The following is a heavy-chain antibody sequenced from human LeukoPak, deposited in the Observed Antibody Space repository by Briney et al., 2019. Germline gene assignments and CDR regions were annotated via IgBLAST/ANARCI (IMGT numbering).Heavy chain of an antibody. Sequence: PGGSLRLSCAASGFTFSGYGMHWVRQAPGKGLEWVAFIRYDGSNKYYADSVKGRFTISRDNSKNTLYLQMNSLRAEDTAVYYCASRGGDIVVVPAAIASYYYYMDVWGKGTTVTVSS. J-gene: IGHJ6*03. D-gene: IGHD2-2*02. CDR3: ASRGGDIVVVPAAIASYYYYMDV. V-gene: IGHV3-30*02. CDR1: GFTFSGYG. CDR2: IRYDGSNK.